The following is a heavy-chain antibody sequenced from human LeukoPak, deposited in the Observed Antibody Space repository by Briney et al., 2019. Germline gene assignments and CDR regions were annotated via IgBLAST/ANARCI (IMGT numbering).Heavy chain of an antibody. CDR3: ASVAAAAAGTVPPLPRY. CDR2: INPNSGGT. V-gene: IGHV1-2*02. CDR1: GYTFTGYY. Sequence: GASVKVSCKAPGYTFTGYYMHWVRQAPGQGLEWMGWINPNSGGTNYAQKFQGRVTMTRDTSISTAYMELSRLRSDDTAVYYCASVAAAAAGTVPPLPRYWGQGTLVTVSS. J-gene: IGHJ4*02. D-gene: IGHD6-13*01.